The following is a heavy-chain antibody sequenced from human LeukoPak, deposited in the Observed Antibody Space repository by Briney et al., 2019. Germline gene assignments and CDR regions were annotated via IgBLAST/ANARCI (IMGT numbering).Heavy chain of an antibody. CDR3: RVSDDAFDI. V-gene: IGHV3-30*03. CDR1: GFTFSSYG. J-gene: IGHJ3*02. D-gene: IGHD3-3*01. CDR2: ISYDGSKK. Sequence: GGSLRLSCAASGFTFSSYGMHWVRQAPGKGLEWVAVISYDGSKKYYADSVKGRFTISRDNSKNTLYLHMTSLRAEDTAVYYCRVSDDAFDIWGQGTMVTVS.